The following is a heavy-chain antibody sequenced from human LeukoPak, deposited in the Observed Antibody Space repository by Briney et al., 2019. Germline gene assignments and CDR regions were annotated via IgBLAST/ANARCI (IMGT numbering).Heavy chain of an antibody. CDR2: ISNGGGST. V-gene: IGHV3-23*01. J-gene: IGHJ4*02. CDR1: GLTFSSYA. CDR3: AKDRWGSGGSGGGDY. D-gene: IGHD2-15*01. Sequence: GGSLRLSCAASGLTFSSYAMTWVRQAPGKGLEWVSTISNGGGSTYYADSVKGRFTISRDNSKNTVYLQMSSLRAEDTAVYCCAKDRWGSGGSGGGDYWGQGTLVTVSS.